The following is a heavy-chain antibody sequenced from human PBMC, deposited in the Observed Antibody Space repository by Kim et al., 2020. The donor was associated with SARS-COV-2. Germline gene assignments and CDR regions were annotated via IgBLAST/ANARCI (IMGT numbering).Heavy chain of an antibody. J-gene: IGHJ6*02. CDR2: INTNTGNP. Sequence: ASVKVSCKASGYTFTSYAMNWVRQAPGQGLEWMGWINTNTGNPTYAQGFTGRFVFSLDTSVSTAYLQISSLKAEDTAVYYCARDYDILTGYYQEGYYYYGMDVWGQGTTVTVSS. V-gene: IGHV7-4-1*02. D-gene: IGHD3-9*01. CDR1: GYTFTSYA. CDR3: ARDYDILTGYYQEGYYYYGMDV.